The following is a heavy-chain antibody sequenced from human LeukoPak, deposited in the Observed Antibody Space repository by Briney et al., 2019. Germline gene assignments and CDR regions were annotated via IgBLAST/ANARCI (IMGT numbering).Heavy chain of an antibody. V-gene: IGHV1-69*04. CDR1: GGTFTSYA. CDR2: IIPILGIA. D-gene: IGHD5-18*01. Sequence: SVKVSCKASGGTFTSYAISWVRQAPGQGLEWMGRIIPILGIANYAQKFQGRVTITADKSTSTAYMELSSLRSADTAVYSCARFEAMGDYFDYWGQGTLVTVSS. CDR3: ARFEAMGDYFDY. J-gene: IGHJ4*02.